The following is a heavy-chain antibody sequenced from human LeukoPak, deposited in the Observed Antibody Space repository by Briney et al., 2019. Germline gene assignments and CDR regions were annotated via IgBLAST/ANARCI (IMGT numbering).Heavy chain of an antibody. CDR3: AKDSGGIGRENGDYFDY. Sequence: SETLSLTCTVSGGSISSYYWSWIRQPPGKGLEWIGYIYYSGSTNYNPSLKSRVTISVDKSKNQFSLKLSSVTAADTAVYYCAKDSGGIGRENGDYFDYWGQGTLVTVSS. V-gene: IGHV4-59*12. J-gene: IGHJ4*02. CDR1: GGSISSYY. D-gene: IGHD3-10*01. CDR2: IYYSGST.